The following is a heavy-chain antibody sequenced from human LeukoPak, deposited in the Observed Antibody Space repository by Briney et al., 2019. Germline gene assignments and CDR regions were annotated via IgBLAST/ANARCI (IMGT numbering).Heavy chain of an antibody. V-gene: IGHV3-11*01. CDR3: ARAAPIVVVAAMIY. CDR1: GFTFSDYY. D-gene: IGHD2-15*01. CDR2: ISSSGSTI. J-gene: IGHJ4*02. Sequence: GAPRLSCAASGFTFSDYYMSWIRQAPGKGLEWVSYISSSGSTIYYADSVKGRFTISRDNAKNSLYLQMNSLRAEDTAVYYCARAAPIVVVAAMIYWGQGTLVTVSS.